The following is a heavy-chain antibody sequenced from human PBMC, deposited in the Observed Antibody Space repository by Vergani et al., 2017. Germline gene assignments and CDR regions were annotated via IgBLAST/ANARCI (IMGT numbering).Heavy chain of an antibody. V-gene: IGHV4-38-2*02. J-gene: IGHJ5*02. D-gene: IGHD3-3*01. CDR1: GYSISSGYY. Sequence: QVQLQESGPGLVKPSETLSLTCTVSGYSISSGYYWGWIRQPPGKGLEWIGSIYHSGSTYYNPSLKSRVTISVDTSKNQFSLKLSSVTAADTAVYYCARDWGDYDFWSGYYARNXFDPWGQGTLVTVSS. CDR3: ARDWGDYDFWSGYYARNXFDP. CDR2: IYHSGST.